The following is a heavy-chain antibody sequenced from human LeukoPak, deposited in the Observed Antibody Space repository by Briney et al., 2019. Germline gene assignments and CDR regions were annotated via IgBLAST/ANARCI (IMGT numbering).Heavy chain of an antibody. D-gene: IGHD3-9*01. CDR2: INAGNGNT. CDR3: ARGKLRYFDWCDY. Sequence: GASVKVSCKASGYTFTSYAMHWVRQAPGQRLEWMGWINAGNGNTKYSQKFQGRVTITRDTPASTAYMELSSLRSEDTAVYYCARGKLRYFDWCDYWGQGTLVTVSS. CDR1: GYTFTSYA. J-gene: IGHJ4*02. V-gene: IGHV1-3*01.